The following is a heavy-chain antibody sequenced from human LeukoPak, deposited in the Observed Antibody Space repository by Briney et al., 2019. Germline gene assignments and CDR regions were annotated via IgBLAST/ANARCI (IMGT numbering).Heavy chain of an antibody. CDR3: ARVGAPIFGRDAFDI. CDR1: GYTFTSYG. J-gene: IGHJ3*02. V-gene: IGHV1-18*01. CDR2: ISAYNGNT. D-gene: IGHD3-9*01. Sequence: ASVKVPCKASGYTFTSYGISWVRQAPGQGLEWMGWISAYNGNTNYAQKLQGRVTMTTDTSTSTAYMELRSLRSDDTAVYYCARVGAPIFGRDAFDIWGQGTMVTVSS.